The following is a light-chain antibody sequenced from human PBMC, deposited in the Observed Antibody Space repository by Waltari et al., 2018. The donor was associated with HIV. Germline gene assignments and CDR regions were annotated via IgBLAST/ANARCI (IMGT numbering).Light chain of an antibody. Sequence: DIVLTQSPDSLAVSLGEGATINCKSSQTVLYSSNKKTYFAWYRQKPGQAPELLIYWASTRESGVPDRFSGSGSETDFTLTINNVQAEDVAVYYCHQYYNNPQTFVQGTKLEIK. J-gene: IGKJ2*01. CDR3: HQYYNNPQT. CDR2: WAS. V-gene: IGKV4-1*01. CDR1: QTVLYSSNKKTY.